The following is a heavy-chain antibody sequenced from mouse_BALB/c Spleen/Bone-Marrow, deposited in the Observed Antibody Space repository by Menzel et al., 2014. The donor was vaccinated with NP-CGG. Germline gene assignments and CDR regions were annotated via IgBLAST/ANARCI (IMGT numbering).Heavy chain of an antibody. CDR3: ARDYDYAMDY. CDR1: GFTFSDYY. V-gene: IGHV5-4*02. D-gene: IGHD2-12*01. J-gene: IGHJ4*01. CDR2: ISDGGSYT. Sequence: EVNVVESGGGLVKPGGSLKLSCAASGFTFSDYYMYWVRQTPEKRLEWVATISDGGSYTYYPDSVKGRFTISRDNAKNNLYLQMSSLKSEDTAMYYCARDYDYAMDYWGQGTSVTVSS.